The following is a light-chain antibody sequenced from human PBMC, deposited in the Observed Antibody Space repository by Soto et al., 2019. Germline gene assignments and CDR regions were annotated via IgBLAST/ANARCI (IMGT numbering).Light chain of an antibody. CDR1: SSDVGRYNY. Sequence: QSALTQPASASGSRGQSITISCPGTSSDVGRYNYVSWYQQYPGKAPKLMISEVSNRPSGVSNRFSGSKSGNTASLTISGLQAEDEADYYCSSYATGSTAYVFGVGTKVTVL. V-gene: IGLV2-14*01. J-gene: IGLJ1*01. CDR2: EVS. CDR3: SSYATGSTAYV.